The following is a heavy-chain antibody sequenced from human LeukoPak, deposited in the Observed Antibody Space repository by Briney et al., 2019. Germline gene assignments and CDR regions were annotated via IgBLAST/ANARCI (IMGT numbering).Heavy chain of an antibody. CDR2: IWHDGTNK. J-gene: IGHJ3*02. Sequence: PGRSLRLSCAASGFTFSSYGMHWVRQAPGKGLEWVALIWHDGTNKYYADSVKGRLTISRDNSKNTLYLQMDSLRGEDTAIYYCARDKAAAGILCAFHIWGQGSMVTVSS. CDR1: GFTFSSYG. V-gene: IGHV3-33*01. CDR3: ARDKAAAGILCAFHI. D-gene: IGHD6-13*01.